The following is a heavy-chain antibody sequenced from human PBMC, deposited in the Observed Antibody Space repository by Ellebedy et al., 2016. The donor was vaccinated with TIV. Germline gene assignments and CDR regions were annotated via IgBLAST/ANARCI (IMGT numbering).Heavy chain of an antibody. CDR3: ARGRGERWLQPGGYFDY. CDR1: GYTFTSYY. CDR2: INPSAGST. D-gene: IGHD5-24*01. J-gene: IGHJ4*02. Sequence: AASVKVSCKASGYTFTSYYMHWVRQAPGQGLEWMGIINPSAGSTSYAQKFQGRITMTRDTSTSTVYMELSSLTSDDTAVYYCARGRGERWLQPGGYFDYWGQGTLVTVSS. V-gene: IGHV1-46*01.